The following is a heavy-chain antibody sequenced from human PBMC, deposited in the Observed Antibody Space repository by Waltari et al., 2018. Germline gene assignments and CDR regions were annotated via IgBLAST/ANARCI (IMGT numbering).Heavy chain of an antibody. J-gene: IGHJ4*02. CDR3: AKDPGHDY. V-gene: IGHV3-23*01. Sequence: EVQLLESGGGLVQPGGSLRLSCAASGFTFSSYAMSWVGQGPGKGMEWVSASSGSGGSTYYADSVKGRFTISRDNSKNTLYLQMNSLRAEDTAVYYCAKDPGHDYWGQGTLVTVSS. CDR2: SSGSGGST. CDR1: GFTFSSYA.